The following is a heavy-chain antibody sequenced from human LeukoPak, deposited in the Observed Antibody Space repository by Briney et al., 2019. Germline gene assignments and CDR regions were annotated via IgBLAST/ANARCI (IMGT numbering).Heavy chain of an antibody. J-gene: IGHJ5*02. CDR1: GYTFTSYG. CDR3: ARGKWWFGELSPRWFDP. V-gene: IGHV1-18*01. CDR2: ISAYSGNT. D-gene: IGHD3-10*01. Sequence: ASVKVSCKASGYTFTSYGISWVRQAPGQGLEWMGWISAYSGNTNYAQKLQGRVTMTTDTSASTAYMELRSLRSDDTAVYYCARGKWWFGELSPRWFDPWGQGTLVTVSS.